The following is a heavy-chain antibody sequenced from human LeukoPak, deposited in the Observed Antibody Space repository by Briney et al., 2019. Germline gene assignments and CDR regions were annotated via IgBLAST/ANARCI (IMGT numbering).Heavy chain of an antibody. CDR3: ARHIGILGKWGFDY. CDR1: GGSFSGDF. Sequence: PSETLSLTCAVYGGSFSGDFWSWVRQSPGKGLEWIGEIHHSASPNYNTSLKSRVTLSLDKSQNQFSLKVTSVTAADTAVYYCARHIGILGKWGFDYWGQGTLVTVSS. CDR2: IHHSASP. V-gene: IGHV4-34*01. D-gene: IGHD2/OR15-2a*01. J-gene: IGHJ4*02.